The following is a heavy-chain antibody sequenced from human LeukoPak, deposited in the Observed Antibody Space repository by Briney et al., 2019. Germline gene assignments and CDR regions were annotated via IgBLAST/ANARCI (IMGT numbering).Heavy chain of an antibody. CDR3: TRGHYVGFDP. CDR1: GHTFSTND. CDR2: VGSAGDI. D-gene: IGHD4-17*01. V-gene: IGHV3-13*01. Sequence: GGSLRLSCEASGHTFSTNDFHWVRQATGKGLEWVSGVGSAGDIYYANSVKGRFTLSREVAKNSLFLQMNSLRVEDTAVYYCTRGHYVGFDPWGQGVLVTVSS. J-gene: IGHJ5*02.